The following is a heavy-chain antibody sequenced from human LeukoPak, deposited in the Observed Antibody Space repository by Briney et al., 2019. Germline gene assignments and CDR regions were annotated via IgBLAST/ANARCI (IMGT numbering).Heavy chain of an antibody. CDR3: ARDTPLYYYDSSGYIDH. CDR1: GYTFTGYY. Sequence: ASVKVSCKASGYTFTGYYMHWVRQAPGQGLEWMGWINPNSGGTNYAQKFQGRVTMTRDTSISTAYMELSRLRSDDTAVYYCARDTPLYYYDSSGYIDHWGQGTLVTVSS. CDR2: INPNSGGT. J-gene: IGHJ4*02. V-gene: IGHV1-2*02. D-gene: IGHD3-22*01.